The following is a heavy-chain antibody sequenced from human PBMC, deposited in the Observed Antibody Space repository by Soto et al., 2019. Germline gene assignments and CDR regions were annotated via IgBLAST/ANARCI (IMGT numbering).Heavy chain of an antibody. V-gene: IGHV1-18*01. CDR1: GYTLTNYG. D-gene: IGHD1-1*01. CDR3: VRDLQLSP. Sequence: QVQLVQSGDEVKKTGASVKVSCRASGYTLTNYGISWVRQAPGQGLFWMGGISGHNGNTLYAQKVQGRLTLTIDTSTNAAYMEPMRLKIDEPDMYYWVRDLQLSPWGQGTLVTVPS. J-gene: IGHJ5*02. CDR2: ISGHNGNT.